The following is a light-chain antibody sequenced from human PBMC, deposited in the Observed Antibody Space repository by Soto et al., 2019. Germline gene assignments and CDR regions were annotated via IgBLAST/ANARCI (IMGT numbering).Light chain of an antibody. CDR1: QSVGNN. Sequence: EIVLTQSPGTLSLSPGERGTLSCRASQSVGNNLAWYQQKPGQAPRLLIYGAYTRATGIPARFSGSGSGTDFTLTISSLQSEDFAVYYCQHYNYWPPKTFGQGTKVDIK. V-gene: IGKV3-15*01. CDR3: QHYNYWPPKT. CDR2: GAY. J-gene: IGKJ1*01.